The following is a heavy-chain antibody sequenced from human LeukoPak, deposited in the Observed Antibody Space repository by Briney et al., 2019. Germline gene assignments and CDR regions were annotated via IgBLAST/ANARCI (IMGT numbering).Heavy chain of an antibody. D-gene: IGHD3-22*01. J-gene: IGHJ4*02. CDR1: GFTFSSYA. CDR3: ARARITMIVVAEYYFDY. CDR2: ISYDGSNK. Sequence: GGSLRLSCAASGFTFSSYAMHWVRQAPGKGLEWVAVISYDGSNKYYADSVKGRFTISRDNSKNTLYLQMNSLRAEDTAVYYCARARITMIVVAEYYFDYWGQGTLVTVSS. V-gene: IGHV3-30*14.